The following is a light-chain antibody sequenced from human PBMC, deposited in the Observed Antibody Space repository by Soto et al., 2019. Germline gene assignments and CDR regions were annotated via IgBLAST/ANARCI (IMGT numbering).Light chain of an antibody. V-gene: IGLV2-14*01. Sequence: SVVSQPASVSGSLGQSITISSTGTSIDVWGYTYVSLDQQHPGRTSKLKIYEVSSRPRGDSNCISGSWYVCTASLTISRLHAEEEADYCCSSYTCSSTLIFGTGPKVTV. CDR2: EVS. J-gene: IGLJ1*01. CDR3: SSYTCSSTLI. CDR1: SIDVWGYTY.